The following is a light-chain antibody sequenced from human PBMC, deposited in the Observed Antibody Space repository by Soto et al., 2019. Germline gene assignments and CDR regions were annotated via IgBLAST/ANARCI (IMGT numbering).Light chain of an antibody. CDR2: RAS. CDR1: QSVDSN. V-gene: IGKV3-15*01. CDR3: QQSYSTPYT. Sequence: EIVMTQSPDTLSVSPGERATLSCRASQSVDSNLAWYQQKPGQAPRLLIYRASTRATGVPARFSGSGSGTEFSLTISSLQPEDFATYYCQQSYSTPYTFGQGTKLEIK. J-gene: IGKJ2*01.